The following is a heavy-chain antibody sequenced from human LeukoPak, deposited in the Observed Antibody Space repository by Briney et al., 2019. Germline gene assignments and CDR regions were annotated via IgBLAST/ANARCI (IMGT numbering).Heavy chain of an antibody. D-gene: IGHD3-16*01. CDR3: AREGDDVDAFDI. Sequence: SQTLSLTCAISGDSVSSNTAAWNWIRQSPSRGLEWLGRTYYRSKWFNGYAFSVESRITINPDTSKNQFSLQLNSVTPEDTALYYCAREGDDVDAFDIWGQGTMVTVSS. V-gene: IGHV6-1*01. CDR2: TYYRSKWFN. J-gene: IGHJ3*02. CDR1: GDSVSSNTAA.